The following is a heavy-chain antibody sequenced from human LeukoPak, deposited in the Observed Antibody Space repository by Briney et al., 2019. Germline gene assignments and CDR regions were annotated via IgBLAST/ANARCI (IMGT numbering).Heavy chain of an antibody. CDR1: GDSISSSSYY. V-gene: IGHV4-39*07. CDR3: ARCKDSYVSGSYSTTFDY. Sequence: SETPSLTSTLSGDSISSSSYYWGWIRQPPGKGLELIRSIPYSGSTYYNPSLKSRIIISVDTYTNEFSMKLSSVTAADPAVYYWARCKDSYVSGSYSTTFDYWGQGTLVTVSS. J-gene: IGHJ4*02. D-gene: IGHD3-10*01. CDR2: IPYSGST.